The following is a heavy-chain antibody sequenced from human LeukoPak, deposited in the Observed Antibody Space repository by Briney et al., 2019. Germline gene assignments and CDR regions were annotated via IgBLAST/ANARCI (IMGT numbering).Heavy chain of an antibody. V-gene: IGHV3-30*18. CDR1: GFTFSSYG. J-gene: IGHJ3*02. Sequence: PGRSPRLSCAASGFTFSSYGMHWVRQAPGKGLEWVAVIWYGGSNKYYADSVKGRFTISRDNSKNTLYLQMNSLRAEDTAVYYCAKEFGYCSSTSCYAFDIWGQGTMVTVSS. D-gene: IGHD2-2*03. CDR3: AKEFGYCSSTSCYAFDI. CDR2: IWYGGSNK.